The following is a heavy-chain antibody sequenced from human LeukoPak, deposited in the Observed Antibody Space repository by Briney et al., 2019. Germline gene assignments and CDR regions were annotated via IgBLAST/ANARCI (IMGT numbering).Heavy chain of an antibody. D-gene: IGHD1-26*01. CDR3: AKDKALVGTSNLDH. Sequence: PGGSLRLSCAASGFTFSTYAMNWVRQAPGKGLEWVAVISDDGRHNYYADSVKGRFTISRDNSKNTLYLQMNSLRAEDTAVYYCAKDKALVGTSNLDHWGQGTLVTVSS. V-gene: IGHV3-30*04. CDR2: ISDDGRHN. J-gene: IGHJ4*02. CDR1: GFTFSTYA.